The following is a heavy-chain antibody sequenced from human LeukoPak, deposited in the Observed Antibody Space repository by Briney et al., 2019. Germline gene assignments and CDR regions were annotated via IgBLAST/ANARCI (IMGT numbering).Heavy chain of an antibody. J-gene: IGHJ4*02. Sequence: GGSLRLSCAASGLMFSTSDMHWVRQAPGKGLEWVAFIQYDGSEIYYADSLKDRLTTSRNNSKNTLYLQMNSLRAEDTAVFYCARESGATKIGQMLNYWGQGTLVTVSS. CDR2: IQYDGSEI. CDR1: GLMFSTSD. CDR3: ARESGATKIGQMLNY. D-gene: IGHD3-10*02. V-gene: IGHV3-30*02.